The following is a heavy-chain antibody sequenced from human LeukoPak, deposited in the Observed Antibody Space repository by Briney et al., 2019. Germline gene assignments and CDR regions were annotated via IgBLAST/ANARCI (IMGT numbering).Heavy chain of an antibody. CDR1: GFTFDDYA. CDR2: ISWNSGSI. V-gene: IGHV3-9*01. D-gene: IGHD3-22*01. CDR3: ARPHYDSSGYRLDY. Sequence: GGSLRLSCAASGFTFDDYAMHWVRQAPGKGLEWVSGISWNSGSIGYADSVKGRFTISRDNAKNSLYLEMNSLRSEDTAVYYCARPHYDSSGYRLDYWGQGTLVTVSS. J-gene: IGHJ4*02.